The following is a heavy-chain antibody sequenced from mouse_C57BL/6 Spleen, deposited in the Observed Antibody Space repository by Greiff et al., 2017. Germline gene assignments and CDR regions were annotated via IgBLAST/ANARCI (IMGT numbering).Heavy chain of an antibody. Sequence: DVKLVESGGGLVKPGGSLKLSCAASGFTFSDYGMHWVRQAPEKGLEWVAYISSGSSTIYYADTVKGRFTISRDNAKNTLFLQMTSLRSEDTAMYYCARPLLLGWFAYWGQGTLVTVSA. CDR1: GFTFSDYG. V-gene: IGHV5-17*01. J-gene: IGHJ3*01. CDR2: ISSGSSTI. CDR3: ARPLLLGWFAY. D-gene: IGHD1-1*01.